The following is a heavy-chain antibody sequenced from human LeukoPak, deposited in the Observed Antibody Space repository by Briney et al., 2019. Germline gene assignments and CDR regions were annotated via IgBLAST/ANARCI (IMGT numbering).Heavy chain of an antibody. CDR2: INPNSGGT. Sequence: ASVKVSCKASGYTFTGYYMHWVRQAPGQGLEWMGWINPNSGGTNYAQKFQGWVTMTRDTSISTAYMELSRLRSEDTAVYYCARLWLPYYYGSGSPREAFDIWGQGTMVTVSS. CDR1: GYTFTGYY. J-gene: IGHJ3*02. CDR3: ARLWLPYYYGSGSPREAFDI. D-gene: IGHD3-10*01. V-gene: IGHV1-2*04.